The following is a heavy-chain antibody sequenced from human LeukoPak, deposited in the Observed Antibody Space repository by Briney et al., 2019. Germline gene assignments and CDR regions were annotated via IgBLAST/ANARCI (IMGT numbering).Heavy chain of an antibody. J-gene: IGHJ6*04. Sequence: GGSLKLSCAASGFTFISYAMSWVRQVPGKGLEWVSVIYSSDAITYYAASVKGRFTISDDNSKNTVYLQWNSLRAEDTAVYYCAKVVMEAAARTRRGYYYYGMDVWVKGTTVTVSS. D-gene: IGHD2-15*01. V-gene: IGHV3-23*01. CDR1: GFTFISYA. CDR2: IYSSDAIT. CDR3: AKVVMEAAARTRRGYYYYGMDV.